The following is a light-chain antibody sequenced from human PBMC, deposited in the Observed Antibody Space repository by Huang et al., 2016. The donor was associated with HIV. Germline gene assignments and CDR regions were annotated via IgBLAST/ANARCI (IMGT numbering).Light chain of an antibody. Sequence: AIRMTQSPSSLSASTGDRVNITCRASQDLNNFLAWYQQKPGKATNLVIYDASILETGGPSRFSGGGSGTEFNSSISCLQSEDFATYYCQQYYSYRTFGQGTQVEIK. CDR3: QQYYSYRT. CDR2: DAS. CDR1: QDLNNF. V-gene: IGKV1-8*01. J-gene: IGKJ1*01.